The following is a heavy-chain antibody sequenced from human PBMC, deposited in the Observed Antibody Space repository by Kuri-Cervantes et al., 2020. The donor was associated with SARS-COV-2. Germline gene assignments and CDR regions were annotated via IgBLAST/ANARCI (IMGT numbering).Heavy chain of an antibody. D-gene: IGHD6-13*01. Sequence: GESLKISCAASRFTFSSDWMRWVRQAPGKGLEWVANIKEDGSERYYVDSVKGRFTISRDNAKNSLYLQMNSLRAEDTAVYYCARFVIGRALSTAGPGFFDYWGQGTLVTVSS. V-gene: IGHV3-7*03. CDR3: ARFVIGRALSTAGPGFFDY. CDR1: RFTFSSDW. J-gene: IGHJ4*02. CDR2: IKEDGSER.